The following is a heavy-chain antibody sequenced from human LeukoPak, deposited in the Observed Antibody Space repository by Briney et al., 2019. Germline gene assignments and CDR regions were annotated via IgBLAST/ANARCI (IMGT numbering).Heavy chain of an antibody. V-gene: IGHV1-2*02. CDR3: ARDEETRRDAFDI. J-gene: IGHJ3*02. CDR2: INPNSGGT. CDR1: GYTFTGYY. Sequence: EASVKVSCKASGYTFTGYYMHWVRQAPRQGLEWMGWINPNSGGTNYAQKFQGRVTMTRDTSISTAYTELSRLRSDDTAVYYCARDEETRRDAFDIWGQGTMVTVSS.